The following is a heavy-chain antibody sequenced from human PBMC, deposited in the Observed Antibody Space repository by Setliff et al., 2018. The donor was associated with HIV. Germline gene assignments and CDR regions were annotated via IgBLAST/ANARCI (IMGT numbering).Heavy chain of an antibody. CDR2: ISVYNGDT. CDR3: ARAIRWRYCSSTSCSDAFDI. V-gene: IGHV1-18*01. J-gene: IGHJ3*02. D-gene: IGHD2-2*01. CDR1: GNTFTTCD. Sequence: ASVKVSCKASGNTFTTCDISWVRQAPGQGLEWMGWISVYNGDTNYAQKFQGRVTMTTDTSTSTAYMELRSLRSDDTAVYYCARAIRWRYCSSTSCSDAFDIWGQGTMVTVSS.